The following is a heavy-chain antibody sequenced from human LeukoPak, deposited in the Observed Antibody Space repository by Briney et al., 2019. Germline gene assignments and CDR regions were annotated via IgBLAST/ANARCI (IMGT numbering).Heavy chain of an antibody. CDR1: GFTFSSFA. Sequence: PGGSLRLSCAASGFTFSSFAVTWVRQAPGKGLEWVSTISVSDDSTYYADSVKGRFTISRDNSKNTLYLQMNSLRAEDTAVYYCAKAGDYYGSGSYYDYWGQGTLVTVSS. D-gene: IGHD3-10*01. V-gene: IGHV3-23*01. J-gene: IGHJ4*02. CDR3: AKAGDYYGSGSYYDY. CDR2: ISVSDDST.